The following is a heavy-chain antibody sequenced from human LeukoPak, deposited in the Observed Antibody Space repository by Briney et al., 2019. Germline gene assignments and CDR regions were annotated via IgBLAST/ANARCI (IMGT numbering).Heavy chain of an antibody. CDR1: GFTFSDYY. CDR2: ISSSGSTI. V-gene: IGHV3-11*01. D-gene: IGHD4-17*01. Sequence: GGSLRLSCAASGFTFSDYYMSWIRQAPGKGLEWISYISSSGSTIYYADSVKGRFTISMDNAKNSLYLQMNSLRAEDTAVYYCARMTVTTLFDYWGQGTLVTVSS. CDR3: ARMTVTTLFDY. J-gene: IGHJ4*02.